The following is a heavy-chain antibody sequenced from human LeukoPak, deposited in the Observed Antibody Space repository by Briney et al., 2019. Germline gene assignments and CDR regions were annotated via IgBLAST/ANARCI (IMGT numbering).Heavy chain of an antibody. Sequence: GSLRLSCAASGFTFSSYAMSWVRQAPGKGLEWGSAISGSGGSTYYADSVKGRFTISRDNSKNTLYLQMNSLRAEDTAVHYCAKDTRGATGYYGMDVWGQGTTVTVSS. V-gene: IGHV3-23*01. CDR1: GFTFSSYA. J-gene: IGHJ6*02. D-gene: IGHD1-26*01. CDR2: ISGSGGST. CDR3: AKDTRGATGYYGMDV.